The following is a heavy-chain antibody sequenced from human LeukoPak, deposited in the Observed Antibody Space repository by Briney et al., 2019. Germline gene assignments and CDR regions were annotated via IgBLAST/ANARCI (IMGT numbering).Heavy chain of an antibody. D-gene: IGHD2-15*01. J-gene: IGHJ4*02. V-gene: IGHV1-18*01. CDR1: GYTLTELS. Sequence: ASVKVSCKVSGYTLTELSMHWVRQAPGQGLEWMGWISAYNGNTNYAQKLQGRVTMTTDTSTSTAYMELRSLRSDDTAVYYCARDPRAGYCSSGSSYGIWGQGTLVTVSS. CDR3: ARDPRAGYCSSGSSYGI. CDR2: ISAYNGNT.